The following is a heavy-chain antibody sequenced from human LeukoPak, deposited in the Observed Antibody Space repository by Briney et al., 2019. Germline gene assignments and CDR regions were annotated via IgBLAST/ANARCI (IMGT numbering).Heavy chain of an antibody. CDR3: AKDAAGPEY. V-gene: IGHV3-23*01. Sequence: PGGSLRLSCVVSGLTFSSYPMSWVRQAPGKGLDWVSGISASGGDTWYPDSVKGRFTISRDNSKNTLFLQMSSLRVEDTAMYYCAKDAAGPEYWGQGTLVTVSS. J-gene: IGHJ4*02. CDR2: ISASGGDT. CDR1: GLTFSSYP. D-gene: IGHD6-13*01.